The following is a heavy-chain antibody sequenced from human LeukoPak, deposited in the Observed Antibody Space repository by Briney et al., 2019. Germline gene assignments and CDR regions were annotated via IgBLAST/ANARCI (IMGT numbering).Heavy chain of an antibody. J-gene: IGHJ3*02. Sequence: GASVKVSCKASGYTFTGYYMHWVRQAPGQGLEWMGWINPNSGGTNYAQKFQGRVTMTRDTSISTAYMELSRLRSDDTAVYYCARERICSGGSCYGAFDIWGQGTMVTVSS. D-gene: IGHD2-15*01. CDR2: INPNSGGT. V-gene: IGHV1-2*02. CDR3: ARERICSGGSCYGAFDI. CDR1: GYTFTGYY.